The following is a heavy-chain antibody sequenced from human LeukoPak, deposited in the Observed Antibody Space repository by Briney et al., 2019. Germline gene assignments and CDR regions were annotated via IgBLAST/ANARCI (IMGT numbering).Heavy chain of an antibody. D-gene: IGHD2-2*01. CDR3: AKARWIVVVPAATSFDY. CDR1: GFTFSSYA. J-gene: IGHJ4*02. V-gene: IGHV3-23*01. Sequence: GGSLRLSCAASGFTFSSYAMSWVRQAPGKGLEWVSAISGSGGSTHYADSVKGRFTISRDNSKNTLYLQMNSLRAEDTAVYYCAKARWIVVVPAATSFDYWGQGTLVAVSS. CDR2: ISGSGGST.